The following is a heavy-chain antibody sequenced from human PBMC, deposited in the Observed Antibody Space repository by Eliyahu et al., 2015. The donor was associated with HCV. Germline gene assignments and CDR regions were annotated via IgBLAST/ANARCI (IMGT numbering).Heavy chain of an antibody. Sequence: QEQLVQSGGGVVQPGRSXXLSCGAPXFTFSAYXXXWVRQAPGKGXEWXAVISSDGRKTHFADSVRGRFSISRDNSKNTLYLQMNSLEPEDTAIYYCARDLEQQLLLGRQDYSSYGMDVWGQGAPVTVSS. CDR3: ARDLEQQLLLGRQDYSSYGMDV. CDR2: ISSDGRKT. V-gene: IGHV3-30*03. D-gene: IGHD6-13*01. CDR1: XFTFSAYX. J-gene: IGHJ6*02.